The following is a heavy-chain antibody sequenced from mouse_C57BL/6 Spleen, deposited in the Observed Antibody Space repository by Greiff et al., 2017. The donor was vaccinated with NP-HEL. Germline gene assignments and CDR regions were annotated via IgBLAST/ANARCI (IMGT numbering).Heavy chain of an antibody. CDR2: ISSGGSYT. Sequence: EVKLVESGGDLVKPGGSLKLSCAASGFTFSSYGMSWVRQTPDKRLEWVATISSGGSYTYYPDSVKGRFTISRDNAKNTLYLQMSSLKSEDTAMYYCARSRDGYYGYWGQGTTLTVSS. D-gene: IGHD2-3*01. CDR1: GFTFSSYG. V-gene: IGHV5-6*01. CDR3: ARSRDGYYGY. J-gene: IGHJ2*01.